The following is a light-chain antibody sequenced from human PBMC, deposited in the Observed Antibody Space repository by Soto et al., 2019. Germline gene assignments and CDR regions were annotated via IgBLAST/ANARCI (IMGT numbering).Light chain of an antibody. CDR3: GTWDSSLSSWV. CDR2: ENN. J-gene: IGLJ3*02. CDR1: SSNIGNNY. Sequence: QSVLPQPPSLSAAPGQKVTISCSGSSSNIGNNYVSWYQQLPGTAPKLLIYENNKRPSGIPDRFSGSKSGTSATLGITGLQTGDDADYYCGTWDSSLSSWVFGGGTKLTVL. V-gene: IGLV1-51*02.